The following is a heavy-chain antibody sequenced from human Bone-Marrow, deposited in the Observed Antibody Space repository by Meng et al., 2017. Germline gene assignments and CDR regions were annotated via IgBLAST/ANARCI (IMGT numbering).Heavy chain of an antibody. J-gene: IGHJ4*02. Sequence: GESLKISCAASGFTFSSYWMSWVRLAPGKGLEWVGRIKSKGHGETTDYAAPVKGRFTISRDDSKNTVYLQMSSLKTEDTAVYYCSTFYCSDGTCSQHFWGQGTLVTVSS. CDR2: IKSKGHGETT. CDR3: STFYCSDGTCSQHF. V-gene: IGHV3-15*01. D-gene: IGHD2-15*01. CDR1: GFTFSSYW.